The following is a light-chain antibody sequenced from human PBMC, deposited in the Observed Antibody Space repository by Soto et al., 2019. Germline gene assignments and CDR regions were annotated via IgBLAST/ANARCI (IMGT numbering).Light chain of an antibody. CDR1: SSDVGNYNL. CDR3: CSYAGGTTFV. CDR2: EVS. V-gene: IGLV2-23*02. Sequence: QSALTQPASVSGSPGQSISISCTGTSSDVGNYNLVSWYQQHPGKAPKLMIYEVSKRPSGVSSRFSGSKSGNTASLTISGLQAEDEAYYYCCSYAGGTTFVFGGGTQLTVL. J-gene: IGLJ3*02.